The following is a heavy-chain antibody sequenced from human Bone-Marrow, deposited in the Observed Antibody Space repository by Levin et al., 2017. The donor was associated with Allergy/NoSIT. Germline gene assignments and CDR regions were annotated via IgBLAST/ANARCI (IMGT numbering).Heavy chain of an antibody. D-gene: IGHD6-19*01. CDR2: IYYDGSHK. J-gene: IGHJ4*02. Sequence: SCVASGFSFSNSGMHWVRQDPGKGLEWVAVIYYDGSHKYYVESVKGRFTISRDNSKNTLYLQMNSLRVEDTAVYYCAKDQGGGGWLADYWGQGTLVTVSS. CDR3: AKDQGGGGWLADY. CDR1: GFSFSNSG. V-gene: IGHV3-33*06.